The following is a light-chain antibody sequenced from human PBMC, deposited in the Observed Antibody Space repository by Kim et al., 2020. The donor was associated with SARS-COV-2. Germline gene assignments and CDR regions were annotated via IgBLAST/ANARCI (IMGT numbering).Light chain of an antibody. CDR3: LHDYNYPRT. CDR1: QGIRND. V-gene: IGKV1-6*01. Sequence: AIQMTQSPSSLSASVGDRVTITCRASQGIRNDLGWYQQKAGKAPKVLIYGASSLQSGVPSRFSGSGFGTDFTLTISSLQPEDFATYYCLHDYNYPRTFGQGTKVEIK. J-gene: IGKJ1*01. CDR2: GAS.